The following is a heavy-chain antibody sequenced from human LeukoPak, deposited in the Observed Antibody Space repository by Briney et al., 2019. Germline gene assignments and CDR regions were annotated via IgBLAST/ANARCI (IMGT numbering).Heavy chain of an antibody. CDR1: GFTFSSYA. Sequence: GALRLSCAASGFTFSSYAMTWVRQAPGKGLEWVSAISGSGGSTYYADSVKGRFTISRDNSKNTLYLQMNSLRAEDTAVYYCAKASAMIVVVSKHFDYWGQGTLVTVSS. D-gene: IGHD3-22*01. CDR3: AKASAMIVVVSKHFDY. J-gene: IGHJ4*02. CDR2: ISGSGGST. V-gene: IGHV3-23*01.